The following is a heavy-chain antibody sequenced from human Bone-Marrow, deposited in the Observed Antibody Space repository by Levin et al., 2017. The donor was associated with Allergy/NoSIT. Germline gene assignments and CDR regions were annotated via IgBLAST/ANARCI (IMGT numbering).Heavy chain of an antibody. D-gene: IGHD4-11*01. CDR3: ARDHSNYAYYGMDV. Sequence: GESLKISCAASGFTFNSYAMSWVRQAPGKGLEWVSAISSTGGSTYYADSVKGRFTISRDTSKNTLYLQMNSLRAEDTAVYYCARDHSNYAYYGMDVWGQGTTVTVSS. V-gene: IGHV3-23*01. J-gene: IGHJ6*02. CDR2: ISSTGGST. CDR1: GFTFNSYA.